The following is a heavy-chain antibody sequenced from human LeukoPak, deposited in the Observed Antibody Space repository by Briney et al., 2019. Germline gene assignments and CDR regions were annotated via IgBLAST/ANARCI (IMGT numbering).Heavy chain of an antibody. CDR3: AREGPWDIVVVPAATRYYFDY. Sequence: ASVKVSCKASGYTFTGYYMHWVRQAPGQGLEWMGWINPNSGGTNYAQKFQGRVTMTRDTSISTAYMELSRLRSDDTAVYYCAREGPWDIVVVPAATRYYFDYWGQGTLVTASS. J-gene: IGHJ4*02. CDR1: GYTFTGYY. D-gene: IGHD2-2*01. V-gene: IGHV1-2*02. CDR2: INPNSGGT.